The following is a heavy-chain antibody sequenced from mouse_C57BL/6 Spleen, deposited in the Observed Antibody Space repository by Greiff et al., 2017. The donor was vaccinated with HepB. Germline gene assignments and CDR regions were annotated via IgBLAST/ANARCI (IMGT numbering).Heavy chain of an antibody. Sequence: EVKLMESGGGLVKPGGSLKLSCAASGFTFSDYGMHWVRQAPEKGLEWVAYISSGSSTIYYADTVKGRFTISRDNAKNTLFLQMTSLRSEDTAMYYCARRTFFAYWGQGTLVTVSA. V-gene: IGHV5-17*01. CDR3: ARRTFFAY. CDR2: ISSGSSTI. CDR1: GFTFSDYG. J-gene: IGHJ3*01.